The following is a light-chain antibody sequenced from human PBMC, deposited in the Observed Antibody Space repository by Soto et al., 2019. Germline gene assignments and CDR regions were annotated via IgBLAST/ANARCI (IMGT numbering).Light chain of an antibody. CDR1: SSDVGDYNF. J-gene: IGLJ3*02. V-gene: IGLV2-14*03. CDR2: EVS. CDR3: ISHTHSSIWV. Sequence: QSALTQPASVSGSPGQSITISCTGNSSDVGDYNFVSWYQQLPGKAPKLMIYEVSHRPSGVSNRFSGAKSGNTASLTISGLLAEDEAHYYCISHTHSSIWVLGGGTKLTVL.